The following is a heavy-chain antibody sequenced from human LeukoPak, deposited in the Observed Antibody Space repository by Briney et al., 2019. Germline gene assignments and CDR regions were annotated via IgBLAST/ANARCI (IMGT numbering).Heavy chain of an antibody. CDR2: ISSSSSYI. CDR3: ARVYSSGWFFDY. J-gene: IGHJ4*02. D-gene: IGHD6-19*01. CDR1: GGSFSGYY. V-gene: IGHV3-21*01. Sequence: SSETLSLTCAVYGGSFSGYYWSWIRQPPGKGLEWVSSISSSSSYIYYADSVKGRFTISRDNAKNSLYLQMNSLRAEDTAVYYCARVYSSGWFFDYWGQGTLVTVSS.